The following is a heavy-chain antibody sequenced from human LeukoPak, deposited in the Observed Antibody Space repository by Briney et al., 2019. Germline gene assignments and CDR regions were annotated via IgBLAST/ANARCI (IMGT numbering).Heavy chain of an antibody. J-gene: IGHJ4*02. Sequence: PSQTLSLTCTVSGGSISSGTYYWSWIRQPPGKGLEWIGSIYHSGSTYYNPSLKSRVTISVDTSKNQFSLKLSSVTAADTAVYYCARQTMAPYYFDYWGQGTLVTVSS. CDR2: IYHSGST. V-gene: IGHV4-39*01. D-gene: IGHD5-24*01. CDR3: ARQTMAPYYFDY. CDR1: GGSISSGTYY.